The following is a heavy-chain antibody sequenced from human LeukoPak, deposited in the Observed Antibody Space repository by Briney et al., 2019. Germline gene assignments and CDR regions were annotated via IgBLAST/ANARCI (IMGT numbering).Heavy chain of an antibody. J-gene: IGHJ6*03. CDR2: IYPGDSDT. CDR3: ARYSSSSAPYYYYYMDV. Sequence: GESLKISCKGSGYSFTSYWIGWVRLMPGKGLEWMGIIYPGDSDTRYSPSFQGQVTISADKSISTAYLQWSSLKASDTAMYYCARYSSSSAPYYYYYMDVWGKGTTVTVSS. D-gene: IGHD6-6*01. V-gene: IGHV5-51*01. CDR1: GYSFTSYW.